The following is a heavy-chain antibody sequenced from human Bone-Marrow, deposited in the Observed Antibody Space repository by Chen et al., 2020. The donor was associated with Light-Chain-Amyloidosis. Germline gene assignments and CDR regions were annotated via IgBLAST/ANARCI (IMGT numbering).Heavy chain of an antibody. D-gene: IGHD5-18*01. CDR2: IYSGGST. CDR3: ARPDTAMVTGYYYYGMDV. J-gene: IGHJ6*02. V-gene: IGHV3-53*01. Sequence: EVQLVESGGGLIQPGGSLRLSCAASGFTVSSNYMSWVRQAPGKGLEWVSVIYSGGSTYYADSVKGRFTISRDNSKNTLYLQMNSLRAEDTAVYYCARPDTAMVTGYYYYGMDVWGQGITVTVSS. CDR1: GFTVSSNY.